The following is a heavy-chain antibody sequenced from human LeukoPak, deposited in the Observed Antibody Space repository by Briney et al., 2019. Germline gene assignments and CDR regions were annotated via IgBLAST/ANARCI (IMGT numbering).Heavy chain of an antibody. CDR1: GFTVSSNY. CDR3: AMEWELLGSLDY. D-gene: IGHD1-26*01. J-gene: IGHJ4*02. Sequence: GGSLRLSCAASGFTVSSNYMSWVRQAPGKGLEWVSVIYSGGSTYYADSVKGRFTISRDNSKNTLYLQMNSLRAEDTAVYYCAMEWELLGSLDYWGQGTLVTVSS. CDR2: IYSGGST. V-gene: IGHV3-66*01.